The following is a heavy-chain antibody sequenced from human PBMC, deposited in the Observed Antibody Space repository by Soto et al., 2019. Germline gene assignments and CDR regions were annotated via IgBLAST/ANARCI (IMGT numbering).Heavy chain of an antibody. Sequence: PGGSLRLSCAASGFTFSTFALHWVRQAPGEGLEWVALISHDGRIEKYADSVKGRFTISRDNSKNTLYMQMNSLTAGDTALYYCAKEHDYGVYGWFDPWGQGTLVTVSS. J-gene: IGHJ5*02. V-gene: IGHV3-30-3*01. CDR3: AKEHDYGVYGWFDP. CDR1: GFTFSTFA. D-gene: IGHD4-17*01. CDR2: ISHDGRIE.